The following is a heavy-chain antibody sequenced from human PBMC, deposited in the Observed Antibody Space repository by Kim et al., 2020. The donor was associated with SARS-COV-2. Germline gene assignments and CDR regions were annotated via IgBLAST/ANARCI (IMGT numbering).Heavy chain of an antibody. CDR2: IYYSGST. J-gene: IGHJ6*01. Sequence: SETLSLTCTVSGGSISSYYWSWIRQPPGKGLEWIGYIYYSGSTNYNPSLKSRVTISVDTSKNQFSLKLSSVTAADTAVYYCARQGDGSYTNYYYGMDVWG. V-gene: IGHV4-59*08. CDR3: ARQGDGSYTNYYYGMDV. CDR1: GGSISSYY. D-gene: IGHD1-26*01.